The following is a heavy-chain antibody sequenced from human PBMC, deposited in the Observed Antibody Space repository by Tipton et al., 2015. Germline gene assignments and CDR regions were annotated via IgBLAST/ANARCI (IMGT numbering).Heavy chain of an antibody. CDR1: GGSVSSGSYY. Sequence: LRLSCTVSGGSVSSGSYYWSWIRQPPGKGLEWIGSISNSGNTYYNPSLKSRVTMSRDTSKNQFSLKLTSVTAADTAVYYCACQDYDSLTRDYQTVDYWGQGTLVTVSS. J-gene: IGHJ4*02. CDR2: ISNSGNT. D-gene: IGHD3-9*01. CDR3: ACQDYDSLTRDYQTVDY. V-gene: IGHV4-39*07.